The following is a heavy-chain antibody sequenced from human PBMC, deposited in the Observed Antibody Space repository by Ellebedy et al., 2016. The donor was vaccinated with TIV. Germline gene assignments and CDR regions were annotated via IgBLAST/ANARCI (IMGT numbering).Heavy chain of an antibody. CDR1: GGSFSGYY. CDR2: INHSGST. Sequence: MPSETLSLTCAVYGGSFSGYYWSWIRQPPGKGLEWIGEINHSGSTNYNPSLKSRVTVSVDTSKNQFSLKLSSVTAADTAVYYCARGGSAPVPYGMDVWGQGTTVTVSS. J-gene: IGHJ6*02. V-gene: IGHV4-34*01. CDR3: ARGGSAPVPYGMDV.